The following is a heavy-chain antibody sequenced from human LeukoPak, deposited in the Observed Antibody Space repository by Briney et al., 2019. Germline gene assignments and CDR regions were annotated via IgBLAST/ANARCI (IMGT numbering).Heavy chain of an antibody. CDR2: TYPGDSDT. CDR1: GYSFTSYW. D-gene: IGHD6-19*01. CDR3: ARRHSGWSTIYGAYNWFDP. J-gene: IGHJ5*02. Sequence: GESLKISCKGSGYSFTSYWIGWVRQMPGKGLEWMGITYPGDSDTRYSPSFQGQVTISADKSISTAYLQWSSLKASDTAMYYCARRHSGWSTIYGAYNWFDPWGQGTLVTVSS. V-gene: IGHV5-51*01.